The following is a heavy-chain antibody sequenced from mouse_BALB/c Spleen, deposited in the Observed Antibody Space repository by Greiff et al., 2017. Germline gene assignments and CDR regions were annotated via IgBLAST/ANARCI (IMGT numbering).Heavy chain of an antibody. J-gene: IGHJ4*01. Sequence: LQQPGSELVRPGASVKLSCKASGYTFTSYWMHWVKQRPGQGLEWIGNIYPGSGSTNYDEKFKSKATLTVDTSSSTAYMQLSSLTSEDSAVYYCTRLRALDYWGQGTSVTVAS. V-gene: IGHV1S22*01. CDR1: GYTFTSYW. CDR2: IYPGSGST. CDR3: TRLRALDY.